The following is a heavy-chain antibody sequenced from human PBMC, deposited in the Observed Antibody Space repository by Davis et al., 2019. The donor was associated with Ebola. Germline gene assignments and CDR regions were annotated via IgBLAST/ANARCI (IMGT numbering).Heavy chain of an antibody. D-gene: IGHD3-3*01. Sequence: PSETLSLTCAVYGGSFSGYYWRWIRQPPGKGLEWIGYIYYSGSTNYNPSLKSRVTISVDTSKNQFSLKLSSVTAADTAVYYCARGRGLRFLEWLGGLWFDPWGQGTLVTVSS. J-gene: IGHJ5*02. CDR3: ARGRGLRFLEWLGGLWFDP. CDR1: GGSFSGYY. V-gene: IGHV4-59*12. CDR2: IYYSGST.